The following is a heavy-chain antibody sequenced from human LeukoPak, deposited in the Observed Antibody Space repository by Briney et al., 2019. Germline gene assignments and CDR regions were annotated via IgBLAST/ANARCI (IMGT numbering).Heavy chain of an antibody. V-gene: IGHV1-2*02. CDR2: INPNSGGT. Sequence: ASVKVSCKVSGYTLTELSMHWVRQAPGQGLEWMGWINPNSGGTNYAQKFQGRVTMTRDTSISTAYMELSRLRSDDTAVYYCARGVGFGELLFRDYWGQGTLVTVSS. D-gene: IGHD3-10*01. CDR3: ARGVGFGELLFRDY. J-gene: IGHJ4*02. CDR1: GYTLTELS.